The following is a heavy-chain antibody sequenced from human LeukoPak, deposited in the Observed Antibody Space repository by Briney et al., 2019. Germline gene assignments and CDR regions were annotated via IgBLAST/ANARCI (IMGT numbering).Heavy chain of an antibody. Sequence: GGSLRLSCAASGFTFSSYWMSWVRQAPGKGLEWVSVIYSGGSTYYADSVKGRFTISRDNSKNTLYLQMNSLRAEDTAVYYCAEGRFQIDYWGQGTLVTVSS. CDR2: IYSGGST. CDR1: GFTFSSYW. V-gene: IGHV3-53*01. D-gene: IGHD3-10*01. CDR3: AEGRFQIDY. J-gene: IGHJ4*02.